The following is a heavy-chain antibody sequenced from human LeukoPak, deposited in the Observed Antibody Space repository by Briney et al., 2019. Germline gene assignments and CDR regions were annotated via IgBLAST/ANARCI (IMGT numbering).Heavy chain of an antibody. Sequence: ASVKVSYKSSGFPFSDFFIQWVRQAPGQGLEWMGWINPNRGGTTSAPKFQGRVTLTRDTSISTAYLELTSLTSDDTAVYYCARVGAGYGYIFTGLDYWGQGTLVTVSS. CDR1: GFPFSDFF. J-gene: IGHJ4*02. D-gene: IGHD5-24*01. CDR2: INPNRGGT. CDR3: ARVGAGYGYIFTGLDY. V-gene: IGHV1-2*02.